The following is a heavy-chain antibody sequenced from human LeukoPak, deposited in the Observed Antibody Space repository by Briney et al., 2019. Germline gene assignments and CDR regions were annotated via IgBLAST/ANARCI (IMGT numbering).Heavy chain of an antibody. CDR3: AKEGMAGRDFDY. CDR1: GGSISSYY. D-gene: IGHD6-19*01. Sequence: TSETLSLTCTVSGGSISSYYWSWIRQPPGKGLEWIGYIYYSGSTNYNPSLKSRVTISVDTSKNQFSLKLSSVTAADTAVYYCAKEGMAGRDFDYWGQGTLVTVSS. V-gene: IGHV4-59*12. CDR2: IYYSGST. J-gene: IGHJ4*02.